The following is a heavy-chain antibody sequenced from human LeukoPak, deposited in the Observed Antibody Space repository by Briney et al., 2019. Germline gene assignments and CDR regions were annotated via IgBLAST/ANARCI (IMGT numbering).Heavy chain of an antibody. CDR2: INPDGGET. Sequence: GGSLRLSCAVSGFSLRSSWMSWVSQAPGKGLEWVATINPDGGETYYLDSVKGRFSISKKNAENSLYLQLNSLRAADMAVYYCAKDGVSSGITFDYWGQGTQVYVSP. V-gene: IGHV3-7*01. CDR1: GFSLRSSW. D-gene: IGHD3-10*02. CDR3: AKDGVSSGITFDY. J-gene: IGHJ4*02.